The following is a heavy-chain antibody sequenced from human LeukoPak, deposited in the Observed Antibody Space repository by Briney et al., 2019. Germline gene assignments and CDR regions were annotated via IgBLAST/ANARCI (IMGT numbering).Heavy chain of an antibody. Sequence: GGSLRLSCVVSGITLSNYGMSWVRQAPGKGLEWVSGISERGGSTNYADSVKGRFIISRDTSKNTVYLQMNSLRVEDTAVYFCAKRGIVIRAVIIIGFHKEAYYFDYWGQGILVAVSS. D-gene: IGHD3-10*01. J-gene: IGHJ4*02. CDR2: ISERGGST. CDR1: GITLSNYG. V-gene: IGHV3-23*01. CDR3: AKRGIVIRAVIIIGFHKEAYYFDY.